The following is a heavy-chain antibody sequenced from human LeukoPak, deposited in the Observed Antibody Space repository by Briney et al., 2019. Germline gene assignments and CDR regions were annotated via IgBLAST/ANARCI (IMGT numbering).Heavy chain of an antibody. CDR2: INPNSGGT. V-gene: IGHV1-2*06. D-gene: IGHD2-15*01. CDR1: GYTFTGYY. Sequence: ASVKVSCKASGYTFTGYYMHWVRQAPGQGLEWMGRINPNSGGTNYAQKFQGRVSVSRDTSLTTVYMELSRLTSDDTAIYYCARSLGHCSGGNCYWGQGTLVTVSS. J-gene: IGHJ4*02. CDR3: ARSLGHCSGGNCY.